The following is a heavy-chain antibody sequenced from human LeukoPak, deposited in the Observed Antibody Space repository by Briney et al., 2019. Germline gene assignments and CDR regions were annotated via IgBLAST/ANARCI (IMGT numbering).Heavy chain of an antibody. CDR3: ARDLWLGQRGLFYFEY. CDR1: GFTFRRHW. V-gene: IGHV3-7*01. J-gene: IGHJ4*02. Sequence: GGFLRLSCAAFGFTFRRHWMSWVRQAPGKGSEWVANIREDGSEKFYVNSVKGRFTISRDNAKNSLYLQMNSLTVDDTAVYYCARDLWLGQRGLFYFEYWGQGTPVTVAS. CDR2: IREDGSEK. D-gene: IGHD3-22*01.